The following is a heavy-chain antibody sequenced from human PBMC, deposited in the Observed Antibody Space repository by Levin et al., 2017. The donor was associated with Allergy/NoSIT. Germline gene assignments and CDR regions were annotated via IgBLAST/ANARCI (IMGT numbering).Heavy chain of an antibody. CDR2: IYPGDSDT. CDR1: GYTFTSYW. J-gene: IGHJ5*02. Sequence: PGGSLRLSCKGSGYTFTSYWIGWVRQMPGKGLEWMGIIYPGDSDTRYSPSFQGHVTISVDKSVSTAYLQWSSLKASDTAMYYCARGGHFNEKWFDPWGQGTLVTVSS. CDR3: ARGGHFNEKWFDP. D-gene: IGHD3-16*01. V-gene: IGHV5-51*01.